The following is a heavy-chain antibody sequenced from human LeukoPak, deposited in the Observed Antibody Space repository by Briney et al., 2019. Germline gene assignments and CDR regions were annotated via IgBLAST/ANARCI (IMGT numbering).Heavy chain of an antibody. J-gene: IGHJ4*02. CDR3: AKRMSVNMVVVVITTAFDY. D-gene: IGHD3-22*01. Sequence: GGSLRLSCAASGFTFSSYAMSWVRQAPGKGLEWVSTISGGGGSTYYADSVKGRFTISRDNSKNTLFPQMNSLRGEDTAVYYCAKRMSVNMVVVVITTAFDYWGQGTLVTVSS. V-gene: IGHV3-23*01. CDR1: GFTFSSYA. CDR2: ISGGGGST.